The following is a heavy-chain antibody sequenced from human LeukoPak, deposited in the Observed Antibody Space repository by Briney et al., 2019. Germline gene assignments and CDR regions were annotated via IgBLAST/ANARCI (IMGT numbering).Heavy chain of an antibody. J-gene: IGHJ4*02. CDR1: GGSFSGYY. CDR2: INNSGSS. Sequence: SETLSLTCAVYGGSFSGYYWSWIRQPPGKGLEWIGEINNSGSSNYNPSLKSRVTISVDTSKNQISLKLNSVTAADTAVYCCARGNYYDSSGYYHSWGQGTLVTVSS. V-gene: IGHV4-34*01. CDR3: ARGNYYDSSGYYHS. D-gene: IGHD3-22*01.